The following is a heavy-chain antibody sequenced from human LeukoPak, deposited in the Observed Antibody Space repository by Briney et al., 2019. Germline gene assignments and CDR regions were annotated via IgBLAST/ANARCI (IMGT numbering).Heavy chain of an antibody. CDR3: ARDLVGATTLSDY. Sequence: ASVKVSCKASGYTFTGYYMHWVRQAPGQGLEWMGWISAYNGNTNYAQKLQGRVTMTTDTSTSTAYMELRSLRSDDTAVYYCARDLVGATTLSDYWGQGTLVTVSS. CDR1: GYTFTGYY. V-gene: IGHV1-18*04. J-gene: IGHJ4*02. CDR2: ISAYNGNT. D-gene: IGHD1-26*01.